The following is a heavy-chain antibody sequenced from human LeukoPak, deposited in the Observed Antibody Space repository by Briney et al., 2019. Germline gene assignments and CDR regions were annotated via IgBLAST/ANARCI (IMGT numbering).Heavy chain of an antibody. J-gene: IGHJ4*02. CDR1: GFSLSTSGVG. CDR3: AHSGPELRRAYFDY. Sequence: ESGPTLVKPTQTLTLTCTFSGFSLSTSGVGVGWICQPPGKALEWLALIYWDDDKRYSPSLKSRLTITPDTSTNQLVLTMTNMDPVDTATYYCAHSGPELRRAYFDYWGQGTLVTVSS. CDR2: IYWDDDK. V-gene: IGHV2-5*02. D-gene: IGHD1-14*01.